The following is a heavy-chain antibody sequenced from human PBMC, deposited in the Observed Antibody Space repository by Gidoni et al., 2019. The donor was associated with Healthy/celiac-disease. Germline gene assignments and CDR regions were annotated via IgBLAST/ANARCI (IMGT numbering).Heavy chain of an antibody. CDR3: ARGLAGTHFDY. CDR1: GFTVSSNY. Sequence: EVQPVESGGGLVQPGGSLRLSCAASGFTVSSNYMSWVRQAPGKGLEWVSVIYSGGSTYYADSVKGRFTISRDNSKNTLYLQMNSLRAEDTAVYYCARGLAGTHFDYWGQGTLVTVSS. CDR2: IYSGGST. V-gene: IGHV3-66*01. D-gene: IGHD1-1*01. J-gene: IGHJ4*02.